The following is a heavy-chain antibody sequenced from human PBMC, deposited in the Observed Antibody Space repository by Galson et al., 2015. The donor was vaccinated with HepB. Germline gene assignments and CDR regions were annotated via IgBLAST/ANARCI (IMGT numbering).Heavy chain of an antibody. CDR1: GGTFSSNA. Sequence: SVKVSCKASGGTFSSNAISWVRQAPGQGLEWMGGIIPILGTANYAQKFQGRVTITADESTSTAYMELSSLRSEDTAVYYCARPSTFTGPYYYYYGMDVWGQGTTVTVSS. J-gene: IGHJ6*02. CDR3: ARPSTFTGPYYYYYGMDV. CDR2: IIPILGTA. V-gene: IGHV1-69*13. D-gene: IGHD5-24*01.